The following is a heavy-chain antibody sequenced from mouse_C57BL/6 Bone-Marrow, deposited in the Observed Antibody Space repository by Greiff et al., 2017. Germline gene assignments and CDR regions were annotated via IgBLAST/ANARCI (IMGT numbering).Heavy chain of an antibody. CDR3: ARKREILWYFDV. J-gene: IGHJ1*03. CDR1: GFSLTSYG. Sequence: QVQLKESGPGLVQPSQSLSITCPVSGFSLTSYGVHWVRQSPGKGLEWLGVIWSGGSTDYNAAFISRLSISKDNSKSQVFFKMNSLQADDTAIYYCARKREILWYFDVWGTGTTVTVSS. CDR2: IWSGGST. V-gene: IGHV2-2*01.